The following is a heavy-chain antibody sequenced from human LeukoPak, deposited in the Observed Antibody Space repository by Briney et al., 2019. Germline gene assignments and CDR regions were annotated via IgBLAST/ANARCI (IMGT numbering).Heavy chain of an antibody. D-gene: IGHD6-19*01. J-gene: IGHJ3*02. V-gene: IGHV6-1*01. CDR2: TYYRSKWYN. CDR3: AREMKQWLVPGKAFDI. Sequence: SQTLSLTCAISGDSVSSNSAGWNWIRQSPSRGLEWLGRTYYRSKWYNDDAVSVKSRITINPDTSKNQFSLQLNSVTPEDTAVYYCAREMKQWLVPGKAFDIWGQGTMVTVSS. CDR1: GDSVSSNSAG.